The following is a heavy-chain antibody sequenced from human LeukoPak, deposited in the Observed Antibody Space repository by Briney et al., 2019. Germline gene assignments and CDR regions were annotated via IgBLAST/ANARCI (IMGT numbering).Heavy chain of an antibody. D-gene: IGHD6-13*01. Sequence: GSLRLSCAASGFTFSSYSMNWVRHAPGKGLEWVSSISSSSSYIYYADSVKGRFTISRDNAKNSLYLQMNSLRAEDTAVYYCARAFRPAAAGPVFDYWGQGTLVTVSS. CDR1: GFTFSSYS. V-gene: IGHV3-21*01. CDR3: ARAFRPAAAGPVFDY. J-gene: IGHJ4*02. CDR2: ISSSSSYI.